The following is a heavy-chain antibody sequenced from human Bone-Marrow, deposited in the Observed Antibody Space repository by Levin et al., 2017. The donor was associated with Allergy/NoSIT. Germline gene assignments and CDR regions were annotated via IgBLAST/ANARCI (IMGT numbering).Heavy chain of an antibody. D-gene: IGHD3/OR15-3a*01. J-gene: IGHJ4*02. Sequence: RASETLSLTCTVSGYSISSGYYWGWFRQPPGKGLEWIGSIYHSGSTFYNASLKSRVTILVDTSRNQFSLNLNSVTAADTAVYSCAREYYDFSYPRYNDYWGQGTLVTVSS. CDR2: IYHSGST. CDR1: GYSISSGYY. CDR3: AREYYDFSYPRYNDY. V-gene: IGHV4-38-2*02.